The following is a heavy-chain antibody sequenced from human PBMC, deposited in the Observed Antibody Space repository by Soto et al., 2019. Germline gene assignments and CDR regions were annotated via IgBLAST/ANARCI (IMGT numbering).Heavy chain of an antibody. D-gene: IGHD3-3*01. CDR2: ISAYNGDT. Sequence: GASVKVSCKASGYTFTSYGISWVRQAPGQGLEWMGWISAYNGDTNYAQKLQGRVTMTTDTSTSTAYMELRSLRSDDTAVYYCARATIFGVVIEPVDYWGQGTLVTVS. V-gene: IGHV1-18*01. CDR3: ARATIFGVVIEPVDY. CDR1: GYTFTSYG. J-gene: IGHJ4*02.